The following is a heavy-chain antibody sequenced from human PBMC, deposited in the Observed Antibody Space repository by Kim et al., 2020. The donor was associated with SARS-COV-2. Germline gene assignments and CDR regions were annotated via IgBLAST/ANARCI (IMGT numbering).Heavy chain of an antibody. CDR2: IYYSGST. CDR3: ARGEQQLPYNWFDP. Sequence: SETLSLTCTVSGGSISSYYWSWIRQPPGKGLEWIGYIYYSGSTNYNPSLKSRVTISVDTSKNQFSLKLSSVTAADTAVYYCARGEQQLPYNWFDPWGQGTLVTVSS. V-gene: IGHV4-59*08. CDR1: GGSISSYY. D-gene: IGHD6-13*01. J-gene: IGHJ5*02.